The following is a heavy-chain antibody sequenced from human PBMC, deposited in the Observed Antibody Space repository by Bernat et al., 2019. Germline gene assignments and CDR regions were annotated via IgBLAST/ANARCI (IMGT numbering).Heavy chain of an antibody. Sequence: EVQLVETGGDLIQPGGSLRLSCAASGFTVNSNYMTWVRQTPGKGLEWVSIIYTGGTTYYADSVKGRFTIPRDNSKNTLYLQMNSLRAEDTAVYYCARLITVGPWRFDSWGQGTLVTVSS. J-gene: IGHJ4*02. V-gene: IGHV3-53*02. CDR3: ARLITVGPWRFDS. D-gene: IGHD4-23*01. CDR2: IYTGGTT. CDR1: GFTVNSNY.